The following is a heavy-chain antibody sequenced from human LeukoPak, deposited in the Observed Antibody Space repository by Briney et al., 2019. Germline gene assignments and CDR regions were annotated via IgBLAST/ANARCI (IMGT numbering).Heavy chain of an antibody. Sequence: KAGGSLRLSCAASGFTFSDYYMSWIRQPPGKGLEWIGEINHSGSTNYNPSLKSRVTISVDTSKNQFSLKLSSVTAADTAVYYCARNAGATGLSRAADYWGQGTLVTVSS. CDR3: ARNAGATGLSRAADY. CDR2: INHSGST. J-gene: IGHJ4*02. D-gene: IGHD1-26*01. V-gene: IGHV4-34*01. CDR1: GFTFSDYY.